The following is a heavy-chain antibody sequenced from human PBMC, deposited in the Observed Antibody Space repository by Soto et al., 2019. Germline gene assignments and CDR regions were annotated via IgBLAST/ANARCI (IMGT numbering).Heavy chain of an antibody. CDR3: AKVKTSPDCSGGSCYSPLDY. V-gene: IGHV3-23*01. CDR1: GFTFSSYA. CDR2: ISGSGGST. J-gene: IGHJ4*02. Sequence: EVQLLESGGGLVQPGGSLRLSCAASGFTFSSYAMSWVRQAPGKGLEWVSAISGSGGSTYYADSVKGRFTISRDNSENTLYLQMNSLRAEDTAVYYCAKVKTSPDCSGGSCYSPLDYWGQGTLVTVSS. D-gene: IGHD2-15*01.